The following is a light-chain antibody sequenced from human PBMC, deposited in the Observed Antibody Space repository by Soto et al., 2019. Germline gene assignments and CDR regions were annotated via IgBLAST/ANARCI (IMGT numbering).Light chain of an antibody. CDR3: SSYTTSSTYV. Sequence: QSALTQPASASGSPGQSITISCTGTSSDVGSYNYVSWYQQHPGKAPKVMIYDVSNRPSGVSYRFSGSKSGNTASLTISGLQAEDEADYYCSSYTTSSTYVFGTGTKVTVL. V-gene: IGLV2-14*01. J-gene: IGLJ1*01. CDR1: SSDVGSYNY. CDR2: DVS.